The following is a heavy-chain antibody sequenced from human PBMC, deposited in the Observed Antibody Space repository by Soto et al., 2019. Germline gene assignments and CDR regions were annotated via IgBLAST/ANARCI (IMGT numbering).Heavy chain of an antibody. J-gene: IGHJ4*02. CDR2: ISYDGSNK. Sequence: QVQLVESGGGVVQPGRSLRLSCAASGFTFSSYGMHWVRQAPGKGLEWVAVISYDGSNKYYADSVKGRFTISRDNSKNTLYLQMNSLRAEDTAVYYCAKDLSGSYGYWGQGTLVTVS. V-gene: IGHV3-30*18. CDR3: AKDLSGSYGY. D-gene: IGHD1-26*01. CDR1: GFTFSSYG.